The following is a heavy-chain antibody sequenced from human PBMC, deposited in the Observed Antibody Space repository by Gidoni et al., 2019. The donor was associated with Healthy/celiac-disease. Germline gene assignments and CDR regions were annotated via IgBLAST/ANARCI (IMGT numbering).Heavy chain of an antibody. CDR1: VFHFSSYA. CDR2: IIGSVGST. Sequence: EVQLLELGGGWVQPGGSLSRPGAASVFHFSSYAMRWVRRAPGKGLQWVSAIIGSVGSTYYADSVKCRFTISIDNSKNTLYLQMNSLRAEDTAVYYCAKGAYYYDSSGYYYVLINGAFDIWGQGTMVTVSS. J-gene: IGHJ3*02. V-gene: IGHV3-23*01. D-gene: IGHD3-22*01. CDR3: AKGAYYYDSSGYYYVLINGAFDI.